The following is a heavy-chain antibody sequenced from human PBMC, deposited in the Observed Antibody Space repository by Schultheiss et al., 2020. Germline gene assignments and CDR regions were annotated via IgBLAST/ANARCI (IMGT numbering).Heavy chain of an antibody. Sequence: GGSLRLSCAASGFTFSSFGMHWVRQAPGKGMEWVAVMWYDGNNKNYADSVKGRFTISRDNSKNMLYLQMNSLRVEDTAVYYCATSPASGHWGQGTLVTVSS. D-gene: IGHD1-14*01. CDR3: ATSPASGH. V-gene: IGHV3-33*01. CDR2: MWYDGNNK. CDR1: GFTFSSFG. J-gene: IGHJ1*01.